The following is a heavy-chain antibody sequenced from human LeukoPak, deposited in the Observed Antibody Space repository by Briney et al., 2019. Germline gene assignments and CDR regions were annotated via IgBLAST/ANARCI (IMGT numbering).Heavy chain of an antibody. CDR3: ARGGTGDYGTAHN. V-gene: IGHV3-30*04. CDR2: ISYDGSNK. D-gene: IGHD4-17*01. Sequence: GGSLRLSCAASGFTFSSYAMHWVRQAPGKGLEWVAVISYDGSNKYYADSVKGRFTISRDNSKNTLYLQMNSLRADDAAVHFCARGGTGDYGTAHNWGQGTLVTVSS. CDR1: GFTFSSYA. J-gene: IGHJ4*02.